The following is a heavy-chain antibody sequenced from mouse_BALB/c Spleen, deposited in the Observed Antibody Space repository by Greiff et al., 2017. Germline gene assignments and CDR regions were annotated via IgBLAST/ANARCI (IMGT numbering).Heavy chain of an antibody. CDR2: ISNGGGST. J-gene: IGHJ3*01. Sequence: EVQRVESGGGLVQPGGSLKLSCAASGFTFSSYTMSWVRQTPEKRLEWVAYISNGGGSTYYPDTVKGRFTISRDNAKNTLYLQMSSLKSEDTAMYYCARHDGNSEFAYWGQGTLVTVSA. V-gene: IGHV5-12-2*01. CDR1: GFTFSSYT. D-gene: IGHD2-1*01. CDR3: ARHDGNSEFAY.